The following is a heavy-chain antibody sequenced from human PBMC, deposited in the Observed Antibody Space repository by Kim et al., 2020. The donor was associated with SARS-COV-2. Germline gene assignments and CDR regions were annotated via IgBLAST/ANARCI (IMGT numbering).Heavy chain of an antibody. CDR1: GYSFTDFF. Sequence: ASVKVSCKTSGYSFTDFFIHWVRQAPGQGLEWMGWMNPNSGGTSYAQKFHGRVTMTRDTSINTAYMELSGLTSDDTALFYCARETPAARPFDYWGQGTLVTVPS. D-gene: IGHD6-6*01. CDR2: MNPNSGGT. J-gene: IGHJ4*02. V-gene: IGHV1-2*02. CDR3: ARETPAARPFDY.